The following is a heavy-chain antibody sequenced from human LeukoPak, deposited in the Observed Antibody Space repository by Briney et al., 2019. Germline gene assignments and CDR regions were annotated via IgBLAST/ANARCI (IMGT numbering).Heavy chain of an antibody. J-gene: IGHJ6*03. D-gene: IGHD2-2*02. CDR3: ARARHGGRYCSSTSCYKGGAYYYYMDV. Sequence: PSETLSLTCTVSGGSISSYYWSWIRQPPGKGLEWIGYIYYSGSTNYNPSLKSRVTISVDTSKNQFSLKLSSVTAADTAVYYCARARHGGRYCSSTSCYKGGAYYYYMDVWGKGTTVTVSS. CDR2: IYYSGST. V-gene: IGHV4-59*01. CDR1: GGSISSYY.